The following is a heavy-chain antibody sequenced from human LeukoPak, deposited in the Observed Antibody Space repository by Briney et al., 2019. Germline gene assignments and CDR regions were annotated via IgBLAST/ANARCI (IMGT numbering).Heavy chain of an antibody. CDR3: AREREDFYDSSGFGAPSFAV. Sequence: SETLSLTCTVSGASISSHYWTWIRQPPGKGLEWIGCVCHSGSTSYNPSLKSRVTMSIDTSKNDFSLKLSSLTPADTAAYYCAREREDFYDSSGFGAPSFAVWGQGTTVSVSS. D-gene: IGHD3-22*01. CDR1: GASISSHY. J-gene: IGHJ3*01. CDR2: VCHSGST. V-gene: IGHV4-59*11.